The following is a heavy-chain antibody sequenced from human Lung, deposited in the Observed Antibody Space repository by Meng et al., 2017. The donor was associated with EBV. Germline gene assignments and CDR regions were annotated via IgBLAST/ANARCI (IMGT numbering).Heavy chain of an antibody. CDR2: IYHSGST. Sequence: VQLQESGPGLVNPSGTLSLTCAVSGGSMSSTNWWSWVRQPPGKGLEWIGEIYHSGSTNYNPSLKSRVRISVDKSKNQFSLKLSSVTDADTAVYYCARADKVRFDYWGQGTLVTVSS. CDR1: GGSMSSTNW. J-gene: IGHJ4*02. V-gene: IGHV4-4*02. CDR3: ARADKVRFDY.